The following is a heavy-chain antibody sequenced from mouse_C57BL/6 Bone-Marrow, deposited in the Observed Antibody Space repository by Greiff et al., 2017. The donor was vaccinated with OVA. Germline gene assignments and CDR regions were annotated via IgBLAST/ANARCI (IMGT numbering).Heavy chain of an antibody. D-gene: IGHD1-1*01. V-gene: IGHV1-81*01. CDR2: IYPRSGNT. Sequence: QVQLQQSGAELARPGASVKLSCKASGYTFTRYGISWVKQRTGQGLEWIGEIYPRSGNTYYNEKFKGKATLTADKSSSTAYMELRSLTSEDSAVYFCARIYYYGSSPYYYAMDYWGQGTSVTVSS. J-gene: IGHJ4*01. CDR3: ARIYYYGSSPYYYAMDY. CDR1: GYTFTRYG.